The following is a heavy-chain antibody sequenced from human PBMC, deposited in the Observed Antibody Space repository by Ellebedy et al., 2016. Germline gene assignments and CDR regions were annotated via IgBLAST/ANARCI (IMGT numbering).Heavy chain of an antibody. CDR3: AGTSNTCCDY. CDR1: GFSFDYYG. J-gene: IGHJ4*02. CDR2: IKNDGTLT. Sequence: GESLKISXTASGFSFDYYGMNWVRQAPGKGLVWVSRIKNDGTLTNYADSVKGRFTISRDNAKNTLYLQMNNLRDEDTAVYYCAGTSNTCCDYWGQGTLVTVSS. V-gene: IGHV3-74*01. D-gene: IGHD4-11*01.